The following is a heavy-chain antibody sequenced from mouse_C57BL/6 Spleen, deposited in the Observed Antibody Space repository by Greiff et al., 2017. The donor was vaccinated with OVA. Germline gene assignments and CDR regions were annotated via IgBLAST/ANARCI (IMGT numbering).Heavy chain of an antibody. D-gene: IGHD3-2*02. Sequence: QVQLQQPGAELVMPGASVKLSCKASGYTFTSYWMHWVKQRPGPGLEWIGEIDPSDSYTNYNQKFKGKSTLTVDKSSSTAYMQHSSLTSENSAVYYCARYPTAQATSPLAMDYWGQGTSGTVSS. CDR3: ARYPTAQATSPLAMDY. V-gene: IGHV1-69*01. J-gene: IGHJ4*01. CDR2: IDPSDSYT. CDR1: GYTFTSYW.